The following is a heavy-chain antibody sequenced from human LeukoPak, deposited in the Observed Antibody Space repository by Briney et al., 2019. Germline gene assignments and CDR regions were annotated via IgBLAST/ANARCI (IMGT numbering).Heavy chain of an antibody. CDR2: INHSGST. V-gene: IGHV4-34*01. D-gene: IGHD6-13*01. CDR3: ARGSPRIAAAGTYYYYGMDV. Sequence: KSSETLSLTCAVYGGSFSGYYWSWIRQPPGKGLEWIGDINHSGSTNYNPSLKSRVTISVDTSKNQFSLKLSSVTAADTAVYYCARGSPRIAAAGTYYYYGMDVWGQGTTVTVSS. CDR1: GGSFSGYY. J-gene: IGHJ6*02.